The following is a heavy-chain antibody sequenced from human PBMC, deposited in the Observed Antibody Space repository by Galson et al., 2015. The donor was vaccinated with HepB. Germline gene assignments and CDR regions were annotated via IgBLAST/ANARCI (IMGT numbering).Heavy chain of an antibody. CDR2: ISSSSSYT. CDR1: GFTFSDYY. Sequence: SLRLSCAASGFTFSDYYMSWIRQAPGKGLEWVSYISSSSSYTNYADFVKGRFTISRDNAKNSLYLQMNSLRAEDTAVYYCAREAVAVAGPPWYFDLWGRGTLVTVSS. D-gene: IGHD6-19*01. CDR3: AREAVAVAGPPWYFDL. V-gene: IGHV3-11*05. J-gene: IGHJ2*01.